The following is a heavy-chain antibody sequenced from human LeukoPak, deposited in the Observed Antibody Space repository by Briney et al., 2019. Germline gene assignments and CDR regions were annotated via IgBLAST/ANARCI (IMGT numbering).Heavy chain of an antibody. CDR1: RYTVTSFGRYW. D-gene: IGHD3-9*01. V-gene: IGHV5-51*01. CDR3: ARVNSARWFFDG. Sequence: KPGETLNTSFMDSRYTVTSFGRYWIALVRRMPGKGVERMGSIYPIDSDNRYNPSFESEVTVSVDRSISTAYLQWSSLKASDTAMYYCARVNSARWFFDGWGQRSLLTVSS. CDR2: IYPIDSDN. J-gene: IGHJ4*02.